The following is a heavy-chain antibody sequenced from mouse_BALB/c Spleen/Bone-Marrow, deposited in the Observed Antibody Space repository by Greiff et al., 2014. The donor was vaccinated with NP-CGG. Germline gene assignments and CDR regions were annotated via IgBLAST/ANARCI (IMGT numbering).Heavy chain of an antibody. J-gene: IGHJ4*01. CDR2: ISDGGTYT. V-gene: IGHV5-4*02. CDR3: TRSGKRYGAMDY. Sequence: EVQGVESGGGLVKPGGSLKLSCAASGFTFSDYYVYWVRQTPEKRLEWVATISDGGTYTFYPDSVKGRFTISRDNAKNNLYLQMSSLQSEDTAMYYCTRSGKRYGAMDYWGQGTSVTVSS. D-gene: IGHD2-10*02. CDR1: GFTFSDYY.